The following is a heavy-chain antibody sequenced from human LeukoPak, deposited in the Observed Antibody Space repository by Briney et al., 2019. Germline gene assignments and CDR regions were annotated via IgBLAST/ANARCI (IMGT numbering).Heavy chain of an antibody. CDR2: IFYSGST. V-gene: IGHV4-59*01. CDR3: AGRSARYFDH. CDR1: GDSISSYY. Sequence: SETLSLTCTVSGDSISSYYWSWIRQPPGEGLQWIGYIFYSGSTNYNASLRSRVAISVDTSKNQFSLRLTSVTAPDTAVYYCAGRSARYFDHWGQGALVTVSS. J-gene: IGHJ4*02. D-gene: IGHD1-26*01.